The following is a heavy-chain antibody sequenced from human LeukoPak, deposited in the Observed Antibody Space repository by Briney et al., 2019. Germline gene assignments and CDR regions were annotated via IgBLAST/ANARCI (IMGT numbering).Heavy chain of an antibody. J-gene: IGHJ4*02. D-gene: IGHD3-10*01. V-gene: IGHV6-1*01. CDR1: GDSVSSSSAV. CDR3: ARDFGSDPSYYFDY. CDR2: TYYRSKWHN. Sequence: SQTLSLTCAVSGDSVSSSSAVWNWIRQSPSRGLEWLGRTYYRSKWHNEYAESVKSRISITSDTSKNQFSLQLNSVTPEDTAEYYCARDFGSDPSYYFDYWGQGTLVTVSS.